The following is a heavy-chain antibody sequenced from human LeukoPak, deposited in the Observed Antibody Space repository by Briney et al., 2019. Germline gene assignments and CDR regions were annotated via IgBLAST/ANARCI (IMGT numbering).Heavy chain of an antibody. CDR1: GGTFISYA. J-gene: IGHJ6*03. Sequence: ASVKVSCKASGGTFISYAISWVRQAPGRGLEWMGGIIPIFGTANYAQKFQGRVTITTDESTSTAYMELSSLRSEDTAVYYCARDSRNYYMDVWGKGTTVTVSS. CDR2: IIPIFGTA. V-gene: IGHV1-69*05. CDR3: ARDSRNYYMDV.